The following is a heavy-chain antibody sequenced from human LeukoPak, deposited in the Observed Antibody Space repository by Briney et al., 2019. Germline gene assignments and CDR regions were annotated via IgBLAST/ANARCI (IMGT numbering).Heavy chain of an antibody. V-gene: IGHV4-39*01. D-gene: IGHD6-6*01. Sequence: SETLSLTCTVSGGSISSSSYYWGWIRQPPGKGLEWIGTIYYSGSTFYNPPLNGRVTISVDTSKNQFSLRLNSVAAADTALYYCARSIAAYYFDFWGQGTLVTVSS. CDR1: GGSISSSSYY. CDR2: IYYSGST. J-gene: IGHJ4*02. CDR3: ARSIAAYYFDF.